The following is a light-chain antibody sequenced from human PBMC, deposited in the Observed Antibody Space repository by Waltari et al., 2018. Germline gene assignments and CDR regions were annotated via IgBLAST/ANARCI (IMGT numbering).Light chain of an antibody. CDR2: STN. CDR3: VLYMGSGLWV. CDR1: SGSVSSSYF. J-gene: IGLJ3*02. V-gene: IGLV8-61*01. Sequence: QTVVTQEPSFSVSHGGTVTLTCGLSSGSVSSSYFPSWYQQTPGQAPRTLIYSTNTRSSGVPERFSGSILGNKAALTITGAQADDESDYYCVLYMGSGLWVFGGGTKLTVL.